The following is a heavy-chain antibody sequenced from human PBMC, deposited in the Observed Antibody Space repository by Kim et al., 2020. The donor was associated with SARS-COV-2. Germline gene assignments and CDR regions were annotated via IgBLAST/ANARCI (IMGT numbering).Heavy chain of an antibody. CDR2: ISYDGSNK. Sequence: GGSLRLSCAASGFTFSSYGMHWVRQAPGKGLEWVAVISYDGSNKYYADSVKGRFTISRDNSKNTLYLQMNSLRAEDTAVYYCAKAIRDGYNFGRPPYGMXVWGQGTTVTVSS. J-gene: IGHJ6*02. CDR3: AKAIRDGYNFGRPPYGMXV. D-gene: IGHD5-12*01. CDR1: GFTFSSYG. V-gene: IGHV3-30*18.